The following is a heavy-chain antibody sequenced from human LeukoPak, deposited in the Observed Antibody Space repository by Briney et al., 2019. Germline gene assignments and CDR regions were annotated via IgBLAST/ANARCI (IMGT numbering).Heavy chain of an antibody. CDR2: ISGSGGST. Sequence: PGGSLRLSCAASGFTFSSYAMSWVRQAPGKGLEWVSAISGSGGSTYYADSVRGRFTISRDNAKNSLYLQMNSLRAEDTAVYYCARDYGDYGSGSYFDYWGQGTLVTVSS. V-gene: IGHV3-23*01. J-gene: IGHJ4*02. D-gene: IGHD3-10*01. CDR1: GFTFSSYA. CDR3: ARDYGDYGSGSYFDY.